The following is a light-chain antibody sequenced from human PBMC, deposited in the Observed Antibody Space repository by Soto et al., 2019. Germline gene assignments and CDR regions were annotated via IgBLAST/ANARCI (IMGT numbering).Light chain of an antibody. V-gene: IGKV1-5*01. CDR1: QSISSW. J-gene: IGKJ1*01. CDR3: QNYNSYSEE. CDR2: DAS. Sequence: DIQMTQSPSALSASVGDRATITCRASQSISSWLAWYQQKPGKAPKLLIYDASTLQSGVPSRFSGSGSGTEFTLTISSLQPDDFATYYCQNYNSYSEEFGQGTKVDIK.